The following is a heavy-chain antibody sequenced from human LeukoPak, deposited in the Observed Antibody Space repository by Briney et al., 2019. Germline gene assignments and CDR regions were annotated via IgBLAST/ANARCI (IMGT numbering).Heavy chain of an antibody. CDR2: ISSSGTTI. CDR3: ARDRFTVCSSTSCYNYYYYMDV. J-gene: IGHJ6*03. V-gene: IGHV3-48*04. D-gene: IGHD2-2*02. Sequence: GRSLRLSCAASGFIFSSYGMNWVRQAPGKGLEWVSYISSSGTTIYYADSVKGRFTISRDNAENSLYLQMNSLRAEDTAVYYCARDRFTVCSSTSCYNYYYYMDVWGKGTTVTVSS. CDR1: GFIFSSYG.